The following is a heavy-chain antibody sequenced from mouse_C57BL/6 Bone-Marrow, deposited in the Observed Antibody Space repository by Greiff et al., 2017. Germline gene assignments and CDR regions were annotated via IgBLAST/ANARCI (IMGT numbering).Heavy chain of an antibody. D-gene: IGHD2-4*01. J-gene: IGHJ2*01. CDR2: IRNKANGYTT. Sequence: EVNLVESGGGLVQPGASLRLSCAASGFTFTDYYMSWVRQPPGKAPEWLALIRNKANGYTTEYTASVKGRFTISRDNSKNILYLQMNTLRAEDSATYYCVKGPLGYDYGEYYFDYWGQGTTLTVSS. CDR1: GFTFTDYY. V-gene: IGHV7-4*01. CDR3: VKGPLGYDYGEYYFDY.